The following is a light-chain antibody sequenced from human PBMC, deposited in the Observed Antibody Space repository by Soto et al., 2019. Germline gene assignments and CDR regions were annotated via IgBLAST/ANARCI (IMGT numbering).Light chain of an antibody. V-gene: IGKV4-1*01. CDR2: YAS. Sequence: DIALTQSPDSLVVSLGERATITCKTGRTVLSTSNNKNYLAWYQQRPGQPPKLLMYYASTRASGVPDRFIGSGSATECTLTVAGLQPEDVAVYYCHQYYSSPYSFGQGTRLEI. CDR3: HQYYSSPYS. CDR1: RTVLSTSNNKNY. J-gene: IGKJ2*01.